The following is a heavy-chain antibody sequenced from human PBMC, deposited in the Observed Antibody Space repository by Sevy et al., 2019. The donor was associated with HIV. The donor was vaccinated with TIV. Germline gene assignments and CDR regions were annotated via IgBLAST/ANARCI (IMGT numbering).Heavy chain of an antibody. CDR3: VRDERLRLPDD. J-gene: IGHJ4*02. CDR2: ISYDGSHK. CDR1: GFMFSDYS. Sequence: GGSLRLSCAVSGFMFSDYSMHWIRQAPGKGLEWVTLISYDGSHKFYAGSVQGRFTISRDNSKNILFLQMNSVRDEDTAVYYCVRDERLRLPDDWGQGTLVTVSS. V-gene: IGHV3-30-3*01.